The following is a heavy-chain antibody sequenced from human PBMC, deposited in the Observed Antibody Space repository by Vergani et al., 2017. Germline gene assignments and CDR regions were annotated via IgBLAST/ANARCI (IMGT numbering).Heavy chain of an antibody. J-gene: IGHJ5*02. D-gene: IGHD5-24*01. CDR1: GGSVNNDSYF. Sequence: QLQLQESEPGLLKPSETLSLTCVVSGGSVNNDSYFWGWIRQAPGKGLEHIASVYYLGNPYYNPSVKSLVSVSVDTSKNQFSLKLSYVTAADTAVYYCVRHGYRSFIDWFDPWSQGTLVTVSS. V-gene: IGHV4-39*01. CDR3: VRHGYRSFIDWFDP. CDR2: VYYLGNP.